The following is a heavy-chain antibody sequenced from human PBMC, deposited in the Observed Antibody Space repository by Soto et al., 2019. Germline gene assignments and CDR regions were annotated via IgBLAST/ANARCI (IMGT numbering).Heavy chain of an antibody. CDR1: GFSFGGYG. CDR3: AKASKGSTGYDLDY. J-gene: IGHJ4*02. CDR2: LSGSGSTT. V-gene: IGHV3-23*01. D-gene: IGHD5-12*01. Sequence: EVPLLESGGDLVQPGGSLRLSCAASGFSFGGYGMSWVRQAPGKGLEWVSALSGSGSTTYYADSVRGRFIISRDNSRDTRFLQMNRLTAEDTAVYFCAKASKGSTGYDLDYWGQGTVVTVSP.